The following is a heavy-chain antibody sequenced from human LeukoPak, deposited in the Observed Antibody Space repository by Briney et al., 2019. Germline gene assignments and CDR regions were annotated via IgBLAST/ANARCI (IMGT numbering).Heavy chain of an antibody. D-gene: IGHD4-11*01. Sequence: PSETLSLTCTVSGGSISSYYWSWIRQPPGKGLEWIGYIHYSGSTNHNPSLKSRVTISVDTSKNHFSLKLSSVTAADTAVCYCARGDSNYAFDIWGQGTMVTVSS. CDR3: ARGDSNYAFDI. CDR1: GGSISSYY. CDR2: IHYSGST. V-gene: IGHV4-59*01. J-gene: IGHJ3*02.